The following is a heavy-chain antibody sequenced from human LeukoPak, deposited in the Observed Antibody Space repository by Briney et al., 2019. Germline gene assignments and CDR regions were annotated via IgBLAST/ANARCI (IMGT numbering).Heavy chain of an antibody. CDR1: GFTFSSYG. D-gene: IGHD1-26*01. Sequence: PGRSLRLSCAASGFTFSSYGMHWVRQAPGKGLEWVAVIWYDGSNKYYADSVKGRFTISRDNSKNTLYLQMNSLRAEDTAVYYCARDLGTSGSPSDYWGQGTLVTASS. J-gene: IGHJ4*02. CDR3: ARDLGTSGSPSDY. V-gene: IGHV3-33*01. CDR2: IWYDGSNK.